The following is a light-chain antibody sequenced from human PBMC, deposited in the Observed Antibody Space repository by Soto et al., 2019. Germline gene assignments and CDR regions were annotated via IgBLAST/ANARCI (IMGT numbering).Light chain of an antibody. CDR3: QHRKNWQVT. J-gene: IGKJ5*01. CDR1: QGVSSSY. V-gene: IGKV3D-20*02. Sequence: EIVLTQSPGTLSLSPGERATLSCRASQGVSSSYLAWYQQKPGQAPRLLIYGASSRATGIPDRFSGSGSGTDFTLTINGLEPEDFAVYYCQHRKNWQVTFGQGTRLEIK. CDR2: GAS.